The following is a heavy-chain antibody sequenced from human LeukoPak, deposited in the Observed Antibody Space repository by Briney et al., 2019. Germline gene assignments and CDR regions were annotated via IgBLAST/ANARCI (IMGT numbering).Heavy chain of an antibody. Sequence: GGSLRLSCAASGFTFSSYAMSWVRQAPGKGLEWVSAISGSGGSTYYADSVKGRFTISRDNSKNTLYLQMNSLRAEDTAVYYCARLYCSSTSCYNRRDYYYGMDVWGQGTTVTVSS. CDR1: GFTFSSYA. CDR3: ARLYCSSTSCYNRRDYYYGMDV. D-gene: IGHD2-2*02. J-gene: IGHJ6*02. CDR2: ISGSGGST. V-gene: IGHV3-23*01.